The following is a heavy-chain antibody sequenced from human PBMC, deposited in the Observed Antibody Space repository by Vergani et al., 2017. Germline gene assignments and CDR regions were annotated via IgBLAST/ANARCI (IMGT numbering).Heavy chain of an antibody. CDR1: GYTFTSYA. CDR3: ATYLIAAAGTDY. CDR2: SNAGNGNT. J-gene: IGHJ4*02. D-gene: IGHD6-13*01. V-gene: IGHV1-3*02. Sequence: VQLVQSGAEVKKPGASVKVSCKASGYTFTSYAMHWVRQAPGQRLEWMGWSNAGNGNTKYSQEFQGRVTITEDTSTDTAYMELSRLRSEDTAVYYCATYLIAAAGTDYWGQGTLVTVSS.